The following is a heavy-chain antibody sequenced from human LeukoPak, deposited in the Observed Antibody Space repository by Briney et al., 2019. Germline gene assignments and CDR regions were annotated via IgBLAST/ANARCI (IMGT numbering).Heavy chain of an antibody. D-gene: IGHD3-22*01. Sequence: SETLSLTCAVSGGSISSGGYSWSWIRQPPGKGLEWIGYIYHSGSTYYNPSLKSRVTISVDRSKNQFSLKLSSVTAADTAVYYCARASPGYDSSGYLQGYCYMDVWGKGTTVTVSS. J-gene: IGHJ6*03. CDR1: GGSISSGGYS. V-gene: IGHV4-30-2*01. CDR3: ARASPGYDSSGYLQGYCYMDV. CDR2: IYHSGST.